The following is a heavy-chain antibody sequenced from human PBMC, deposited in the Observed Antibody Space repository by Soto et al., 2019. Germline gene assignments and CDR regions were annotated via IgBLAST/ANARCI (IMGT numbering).Heavy chain of an antibody. CDR1: GFFISSGNY. J-gene: IGHJ3*01. Sequence: SETLSLTCAVCGFFISSGNYWGWIRKPPGKGLEWIGSIFHGGNTYYNPSLKSRVTISVDMSKNQFSLKLNSVTAADTAVYYCARARWYDAFDVWGQGTVVTVS. D-gene: IGHD2-15*01. CDR3: ARARWYDAFDV. CDR2: IFHGGNT. V-gene: IGHV4-38-2*01.